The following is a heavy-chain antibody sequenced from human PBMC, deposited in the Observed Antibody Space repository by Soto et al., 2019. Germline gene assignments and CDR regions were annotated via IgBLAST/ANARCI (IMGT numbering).Heavy chain of an antibody. Sequence: GGSLRLSCAASGFTFSSYGMHWVRQAPGKGLEWVAVISYDGSNKYYADSVKGRFTISRDNSKNTLYLQMNSLRAEDTAVYYCAREEEWLRFLVEGYYYYGMDVWGQGTTVTVSS. D-gene: IGHD5-12*01. CDR2: ISYDGSNK. CDR3: AREEEWLRFLVEGYYYYGMDV. J-gene: IGHJ6*01. CDR1: GFTFSSYG. V-gene: IGHV3-30*19.